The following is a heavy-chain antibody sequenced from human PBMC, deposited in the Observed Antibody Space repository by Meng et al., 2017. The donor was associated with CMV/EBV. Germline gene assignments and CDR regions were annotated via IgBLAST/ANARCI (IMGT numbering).Heavy chain of an antibody. CDR1: GVTFSSYG. D-gene: IGHD2-2*01. Sequence: GGSLRLSCAASGVTFSSYGMHWVRQAPGKGLEWVAFIRYDGSNKYYADSVKGRFTISRDNSKNTLYLQMNSLRAEDTAVYYCAKDGVSTTSGYYGMDVWGQGTTVTVSS. J-gene: IGHJ6*02. CDR3: AKDGVSTTSGYYGMDV. CDR2: IRYDGSNK. V-gene: IGHV3-30*02.